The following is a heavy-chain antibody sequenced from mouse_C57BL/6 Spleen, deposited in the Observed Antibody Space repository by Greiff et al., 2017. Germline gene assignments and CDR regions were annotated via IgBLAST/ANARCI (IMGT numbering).Heavy chain of an antibody. CDR3: VRDSGNRYFDV. V-gene: IGHV10-3*01. D-gene: IGHD1-3*01. CDR1: GFTFNTYA. J-gene: IGHJ1*03. CDR2: IRSKSSNYAT. Sequence: EVKVVESGGGLVQPKGSLKLSCAASGFTFNTYAMHWVRQAPGKGLEWVARIRSKSSNYATYYADSVTDRFTISRDDSQSMLYLQMNNLKTEDTAMYDGVRDSGNRYFDVWGTGTTVTVSS.